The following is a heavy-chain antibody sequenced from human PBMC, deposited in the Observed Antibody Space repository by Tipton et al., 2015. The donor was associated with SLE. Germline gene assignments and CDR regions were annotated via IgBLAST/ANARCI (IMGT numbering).Heavy chain of an antibody. CDR1: GYSISSGYF. Sequence: GLVKPSETLSLTCTVSGYSISSGYFWGWVRQPPGKGLEWMGSIFHSGSTYYTPSLKSRVTISVDTSKNQFSLKLSSVTAADTAVYYCAAVAASRYYYGMDVWGQGTTVTVSS. CDR3: AAVAASRYYYGMDV. CDR2: IFHSGST. D-gene: IGHD2-15*01. J-gene: IGHJ6*02. V-gene: IGHV4-38-2*02.